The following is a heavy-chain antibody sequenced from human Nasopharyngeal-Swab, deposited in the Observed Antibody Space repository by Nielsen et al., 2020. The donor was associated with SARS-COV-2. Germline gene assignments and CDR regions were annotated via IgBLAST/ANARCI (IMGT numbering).Heavy chain of an antibody. V-gene: IGHV4-59*01. CDR1: GGSISSYY. D-gene: IGHD3-9*01. Sequence: GSLRLSCTVSGGSISSYYWSWIRQPPGKGLEWIGYIYYSGSTNYNPSLKSRVTISVDTSKNQFSLKLSSVTAADTAVYYCARTLVLRYFDWSPYFDYWGQGTLVTVSS. J-gene: IGHJ4*02. CDR3: ARTLVLRYFDWSPYFDY. CDR2: IYYSGST.